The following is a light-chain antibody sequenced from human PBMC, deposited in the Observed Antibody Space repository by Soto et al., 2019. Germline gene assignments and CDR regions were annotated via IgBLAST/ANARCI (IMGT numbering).Light chain of an antibody. CDR1: QSVSSSY. V-gene: IGKV3-20*01. Sequence: EIVLTQSPGTLSLSPVDRATLSCRASQSVSSSYLAWYQQKPGQAPRLLIYGASSRATGIPDRFSGSGSGTDFTLTISRLEPEDFAVYYCQQSGTWTFGEGTKVDIK. J-gene: IGKJ1*01. CDR3: QQSGTWT. CDR2: GAS.